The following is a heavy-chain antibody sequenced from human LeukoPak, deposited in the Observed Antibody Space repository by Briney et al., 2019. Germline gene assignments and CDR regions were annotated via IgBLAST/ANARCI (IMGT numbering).Heavy chain of an antibody. Sequence: SENLSLTCTVSSGFISSYYWSWLRQTPGQGLEWIGYIYYSGSTNYNPPLKSRATISVDTSKNQFSLKLSSVSAADTAVYYCAGSTDWFDPWGQGTLVTVSS. V-gene: IGHV4-59*08. CDR2: IYYSGST. D-gene: IGHD4-11*01. CDR1: SGFISSYY. J-gene: IGHJ5*02. CDR3: AGSTDWFDP.